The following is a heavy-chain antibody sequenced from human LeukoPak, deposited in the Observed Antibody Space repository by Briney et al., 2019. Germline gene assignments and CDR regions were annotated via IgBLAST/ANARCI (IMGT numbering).Heavy chain of an antibody. D-gene: IGHD3-9*01. CDR3: ARHRAGYHIDS. Sequence: SETLSLTCTVSGGSINSSGYYWGWIRQPPGKGLEWIGSHYYSGSTYYNPSLKSRVTISVDTSKNQFSLKLRSLTAADTAVYYCARHRAGYHIDSWGQGTLVTVSS. J-gene: IGHJ4*02. CDR2: HYYSGST. V-gene: IGHV4-39*01. CDR1: GGSINSSGYY.